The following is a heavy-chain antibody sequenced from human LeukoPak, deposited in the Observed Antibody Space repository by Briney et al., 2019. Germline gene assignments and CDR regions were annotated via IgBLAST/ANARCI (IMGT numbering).Heavy chain of an antibody. J-gene: IGHJ4*02. CDR3: ARGDQHVEYSSSPFDY. V-gene: IGHV1-8*01. CDR1: GYTFTSYD. CDR2: MNPNRGNT. Sequence: ASVNVSCKASGYTFTSYDINWVRQAAGEGREWMGWMNPNRGNTVYAQKFEGRVTITRNTSISTAYMELSSLRPEDTAVYYCARGDQHVEYSSSPFDYWGQGTLVTVSS. D-gene: IGHD6-6*01.